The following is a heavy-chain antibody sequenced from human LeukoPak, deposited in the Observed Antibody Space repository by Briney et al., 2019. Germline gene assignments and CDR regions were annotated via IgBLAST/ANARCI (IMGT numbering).Heavy chain of an antibody. V-gene: IGHV3-23*01. J-gene: IGHJ6*02. CDR1: GFTFSTYA. Sequence: GGSLRLSCEASGFTFSTYAMSWVRQAPGKGLEWVSVVSGGDTRTFYADSVKGRFTISRENAKNSLYLQMNSLRAGDTAVYYCARSTLRGLYGMDVWGQGTTVTVSS. CDR3: ARSTLRGLYGMDV. CDR2: VSGGDTRT.